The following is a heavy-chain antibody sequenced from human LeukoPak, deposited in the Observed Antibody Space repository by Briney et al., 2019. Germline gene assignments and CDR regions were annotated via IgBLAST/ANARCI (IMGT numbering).Heavy chain of an antibody. V-gene: IGHV3-21*01. J-gene: IGHJ4*02. CDR2: ISSTSSYI. Sequence: PGGSLRLSCAASGFTFNYYTMNWVRQAPGKGLEWVSSISSTSSYISYADSVKGRFTISRDNAKNSLYLQMNSLRAEDTAVYYCARDPFGVGPTQLDSWGQGTLVTVSS. D-gene: IGHD1-26*01. CDR3: ARDPFGVGPTQLDS. CDR1: GFTFNYYT.